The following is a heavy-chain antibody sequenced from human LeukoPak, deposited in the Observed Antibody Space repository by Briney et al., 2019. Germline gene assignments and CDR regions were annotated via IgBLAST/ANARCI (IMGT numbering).Heavy chain of an antibody. D-gene: IGHD4-17*01. CDR2: ISSSGSTI. CDR3: ARGITVTTYGCDY. J-gene: IGHJ4*02. CDR1: GITFSSYE. V-gene: IGHV3-48*03. Sequence: PGGSLRLSCAASGITFSSYEMNWVRQAPGKGQEWVSYISSSGSTIYYADSVKGRFTISRDNAKNSLYLQMNSLRAEDTAVYYCARGITVTTYGCDYWGQGTLVTVSS.